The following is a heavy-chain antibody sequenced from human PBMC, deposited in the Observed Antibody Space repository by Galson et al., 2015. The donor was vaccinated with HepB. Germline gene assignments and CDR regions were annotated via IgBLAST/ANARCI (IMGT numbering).Heavy chain of an antibody. V-gene: IGHV1-3*01. CDR3: ARELGYCSGGSCYVYYYGMDV. Sequence: SVKVSCKASGYTFTRYAMHWVRQAPGQRLEWMGWINAGNGNTKYSQKFQGRVTITRDTSASTAYMELSSLRSEDTAVYYCARELGYCSGGSCYVYYYGMDVWGQGTTVTVSS. D-gene: IGHD2-15*01. CDR2: INAGNGNT. CDR1: GYTFTRYA. J-gene: IGHJ6*02.